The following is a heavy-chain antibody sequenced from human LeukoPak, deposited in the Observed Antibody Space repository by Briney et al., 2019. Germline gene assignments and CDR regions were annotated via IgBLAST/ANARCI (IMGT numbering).Heavy chain of an antibody. D-gene: IGHD6-19*01. CDR1: GFTLSSYG. V-gene: IGHV3-23*01. J-gene: IGHJ4*02. CDR3: AKAYTSGWYYFDY. CDR2: ITGSSVST. Sequence: GGSLRLSCAASGFTLSSYGMNWVRQAPGKGLEWVSTITGSSVSTYYADSVKGRFTISRDNSKNTLYLQMNSPRAEDTAIYYCAKAYTSGWYYFDYWGQGTLVTVSS.